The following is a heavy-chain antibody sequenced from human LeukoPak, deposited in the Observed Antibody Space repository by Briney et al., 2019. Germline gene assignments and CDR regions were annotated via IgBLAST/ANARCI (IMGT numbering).Heavy chain of an antibody. V-gene: IGHV3-11*04. CDR1: GFTFSDYY. Sequence: GGSLRLSCAASGFTFSDYYMGWMRQAPGKGLEWVSYISKSDNTVYYADSVKGRFTISRDNAKNSLYLQLNSLRAEDTAVYYCARARGSYSFDYWGQGTLVTVSS. D-gene: IGHD1-26*01. CDR2: ISKSDNTV. CDR3: ARARGSYSFDY. J-gene: IGHJ4*02.